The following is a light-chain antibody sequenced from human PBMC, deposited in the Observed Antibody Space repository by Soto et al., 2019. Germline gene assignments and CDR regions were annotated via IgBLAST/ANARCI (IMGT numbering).Light chain of an antibody. CDR2: EAS. Sequence: EVVLTQSPATLSLSPGERATLSCRASQSVRNSLAWFQQRPGQAPRLLIYEASNRATGTPARFSGSGSGTDFALTLSSLEREDFAVYYCQQRSSWPRTFGQGTKVEIK. V-gene: IGKV3-11*01. CDR3: QQRSSWPRT. J-gene: IGKJ1*01. CDR1: QSVRNS.